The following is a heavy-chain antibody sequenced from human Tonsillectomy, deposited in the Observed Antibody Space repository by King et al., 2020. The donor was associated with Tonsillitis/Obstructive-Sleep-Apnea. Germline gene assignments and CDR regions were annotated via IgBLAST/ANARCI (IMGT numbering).Heavy chain of an antibody. CDR3: AREIFGGDSWYFDL. J-gene: IGHJ2*01. D-gene: IGHD2-21*02. V-gene: IGHV4-59*01. CDR1: GGSISPYY. Sequence: VQLQESGPGLVKPSETLSLTCTVSGGSISPYYWSWIRQPPGKGLGWIGYIYFSGSTNYNPSLKSRVTISVDTSKNHFSLKLTSVTAADTAVYYCAREIFGGDSWYFDLWGRGTLVTVSS. CDR2: IYFSGST.